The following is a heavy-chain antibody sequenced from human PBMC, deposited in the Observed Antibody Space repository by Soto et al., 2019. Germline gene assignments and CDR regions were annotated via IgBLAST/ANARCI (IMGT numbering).Heavy chain of an antibody. D-gene: IGHD5-18*01. CDR2: ISKDGSNK. V-gene: IGHV3-30*04. CDR3: AREGYSYGSLDY. J-gene: IGHJ4*03. Sequence: GGSLRLSCAASGFTFRNYPMHWVRQAPGEGLEWVASISKDGSNKNYADSGKDRLTISRDNSKNTLYLQINSLRGGDTAVYYCAREGYSYGSLDYWGQGTLVTVSS. CDR1: GFTFRNYP.